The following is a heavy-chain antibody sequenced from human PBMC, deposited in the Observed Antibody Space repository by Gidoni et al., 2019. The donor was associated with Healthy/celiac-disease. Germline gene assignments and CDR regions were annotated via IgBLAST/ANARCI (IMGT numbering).Heavy chain of an antibody. D-gene: IGHD6-19*01. V-gene: IGHV3-30*18. CDR3: AKDHWAVAGSRTVDY. Sequence: QVQLVESGGGVVQPGRSLRLSCAASGFTFSSYGMHWVRQAPGKGLEWVAVISYDGSNKYYADSVKGRFTISRDNSKNTLYLQMNSLRAEDTAVYYCAKDHWAVAGSRTVDYWGQGTLVTVSS. CDR1: GFTFSSYG. CDR2: ISYDGSNK. J-gene: IGHJ4*02.